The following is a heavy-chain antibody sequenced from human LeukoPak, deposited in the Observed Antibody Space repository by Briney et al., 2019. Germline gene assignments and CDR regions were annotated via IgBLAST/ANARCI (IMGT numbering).Heavy chain of an antibody. CDR3: ARRALKVGFDP. CDR1: GGSISSYY. J-gene: IGHJ5*02. V-gene: IGHV4-59*12. D-gene: IGHD2-15*01. Sequence: SETLSLTCTVSGGSISSYYWSWIRQPPGKGLEWIGYIYYSGSTNHNPSLKSRVTISVDTSKNQFSLKLSSVTAADTAVYYCARRALKVGFDPWGQGTLVTVSS. CDR2: IYYSGST.